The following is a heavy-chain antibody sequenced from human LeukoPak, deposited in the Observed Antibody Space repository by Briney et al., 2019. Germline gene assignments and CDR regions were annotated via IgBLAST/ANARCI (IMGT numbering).Heavy chain of an antibody. J-gene: IGHJ3*01. V-gene: IGHV5-51*01. D-gene: IGHD2-15*01. Sequence: GESLKIFCKGSGYSFTSYWIGWVRQMPGKGLEWMGIIYPGDSDTRYSPSFQGQVSFSADKSISTAYLQWSSLRASDTAMYYCARCPSRYCSGGSCYLDAFDLWGQGTMVTVSS. CDR3: ARCPSRYCSGGSCYLDAFDL. CDR1: GYSFTSYW. CDR2: IYPGDSDT.